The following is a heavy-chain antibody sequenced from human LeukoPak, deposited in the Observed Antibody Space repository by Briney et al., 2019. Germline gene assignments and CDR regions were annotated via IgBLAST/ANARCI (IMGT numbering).Heavy chain of an antibody. J-gene: IGHJ6*03. CDR2: IRYDGSNK. Sequence: GGSLRLSCAASGFTFSSYGMHWVRQAPGKGLEWVAFIRYDGSNKYYADSVKGRFTISRDNSKNTLYLQMNSLRAEDTAVYYCAKEESEQPGAYYYYMDVWGKGTTVTVSS. CDR3: AKEESEQPGAYYYYMDV. D-gene: IGHD1-26*01. V-gene: IGHV3-30*02. CDR1: GFTFSSYG.